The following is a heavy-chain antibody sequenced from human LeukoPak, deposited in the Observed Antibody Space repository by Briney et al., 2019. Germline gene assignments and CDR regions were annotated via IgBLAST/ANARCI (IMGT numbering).Heavy chain of an antibody. CDR2: INPNSGGT. V-gene: IGHV1-2*06. CDR3: ARVRVVVVVAAATRLDY. J-gene: IGHJ4*02. Sequence: ASVKVSCKASGYTFTGYYMHWVRQAPGQGLEWMGRINPNSGGTNYAQKFQGRVTMTRDTSISTAYMELSRLRSEDTAVYYCARVRVVVVVAAATRLDYWGQGTLVTVSS. D-gene: IGHD2-15*01. CDR1: GYTFTGYY.